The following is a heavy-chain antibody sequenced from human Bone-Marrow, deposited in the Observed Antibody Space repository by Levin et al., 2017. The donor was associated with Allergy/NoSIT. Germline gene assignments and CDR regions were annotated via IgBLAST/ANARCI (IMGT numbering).Heavy chain of an antibody. V-gene: IGHV5-51*01. Sequence: PGESLKISCKDSGYSFTSYWIGWVRQMPGKGLEWMGIIYPGDSDTRYSPSFQGQVTISADKSINTTYLQWSSLKASDTAMYFCARPHCGGDCYDLDWYFDLWGRGTLVTVSS. J-gene: IGHJ2*01. CDR2: IYPGDSDT. D-gene: IGHD2-21*02. CDR3: ARPHCGGDCYDLDWYFDL. CDR1: GYSFTSYW.